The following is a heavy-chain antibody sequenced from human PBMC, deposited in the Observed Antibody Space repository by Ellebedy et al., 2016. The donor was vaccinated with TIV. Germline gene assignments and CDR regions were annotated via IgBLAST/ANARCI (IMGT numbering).Heavy chain of an antibody. V-gene: IGHV1-46*01. D-gene: IGHD3-3*01. CDR2: INPSGGST. CDR1: GYTFTSYY. J-gene: IGHJ5*02. CDR3: AREFLNWFDP. Sequence: ASVKVSXKASGYTFTSYYMHWVRQAPGQGLEWMGIINPSGGSTSYAQKFQGRVTMTRDTSISTAYMELSRLRSDDTAVYYCAREFLNWFDPWGQGTLVTVSS.